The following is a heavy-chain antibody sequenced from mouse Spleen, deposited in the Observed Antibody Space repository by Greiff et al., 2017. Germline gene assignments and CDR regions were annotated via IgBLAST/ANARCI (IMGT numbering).Heavy chain of an antibody. V-gene: IGHV1-82*01. J-gene: IGHJ1*01. Sequence: QVQLQQSGPELVKPGASVKISCKASGYAFSSSWMNWVKQRPGKGLEWIGRIYPGDGDTNYNGKFKGKATLTADKSSRTAYMQLSSLTSEDSAVYFCANGNYWYFDVWGAGTTVTVSS. CDR1: GYAFSSSW. CDR3: ANGNYWYFDV. D-gene: IGHD2-1*01. CDR2: IYPGDGDT.